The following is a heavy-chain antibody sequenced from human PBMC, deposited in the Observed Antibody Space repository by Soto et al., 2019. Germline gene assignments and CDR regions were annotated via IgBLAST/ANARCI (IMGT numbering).Heavy chain of an antibody. CDR3: AHRVLRAVFGLITTTAIYFDF. CDR1: GFSLTTSGVG. CDR2: IYWDDDK. D-gene: IGHD3-3*01. Sequence: QITLNESGPTVVKPTETLTLTCTFSGFSLTTSGVGVGWVRQSPGKAPEWLAFIYWDDDKRYSTYLKSRRTTTKDTSNNQVVLTMANVDPADTATYYCAHRVLRAVFGLITTTAIYFDFWGKGTPVVVSS. V-gene: IGHV2-5*02. J-gene: IGHJ4*02.